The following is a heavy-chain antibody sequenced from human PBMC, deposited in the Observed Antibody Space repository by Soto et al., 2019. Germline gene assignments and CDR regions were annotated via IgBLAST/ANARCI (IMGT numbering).Heavy chain of an antibody. CDR2: VYYTGST. CDR1: VGSISGSY. J-gene: IGHJ4*02. D-gene: IGHD6-19*01. V-gene: IGHV4-59*01. Sequence: PSETLSLTCSVSVGSISGSYWSWIRQSPGKGLEWLGYVYYTGSTNHSPSLRSRVSISVDTSKNEFSLRLSSVTAADTAVYFCARSVAVPGAHIDYWGQGTQVTVSS. CDR3: ARSVAVPGAHIDY.